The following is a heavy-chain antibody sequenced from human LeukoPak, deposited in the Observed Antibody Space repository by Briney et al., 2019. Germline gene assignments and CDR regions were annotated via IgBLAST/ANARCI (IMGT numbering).Heavy chain of an antibody. V-gene: IGHV4-59*08. CDR1: GGSISDYY. Sequence: PSETLSLTCTVSGGSISDYYWSWIRQPPGKGLEWIGYIYYSGGTNYNPSLKSRVTISVDTSKNQFSLRLSSVTAADTAVYYCARRATYYGMDVWGQGTTVTVSS. CDR3: ARRATYYGMDV. CDR2: IYYSGGT. J-gene: IGHJ6*02.